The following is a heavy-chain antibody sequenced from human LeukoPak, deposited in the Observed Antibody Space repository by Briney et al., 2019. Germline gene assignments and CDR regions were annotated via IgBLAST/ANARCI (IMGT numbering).Heavy chain of an antibody. D-gene: IGHD6-19*01. CDR1: GFTFSSYW. CDR2: INSDGSST. J-gene: IGHJ1*01. V-gene: IGHV3-74*01. Sequence: PGGSLRLSCAASGFTFSSYWMHWVRQAPGKGLVWVSRINSDGSSTSYADSVKGRFTISRDNAKNTLYLQMNSLRAEDTAVYYCARVPHYSGGREYFQHWGQGTLVTVSS. CDR3: ARVPHYSGGREYFQH.